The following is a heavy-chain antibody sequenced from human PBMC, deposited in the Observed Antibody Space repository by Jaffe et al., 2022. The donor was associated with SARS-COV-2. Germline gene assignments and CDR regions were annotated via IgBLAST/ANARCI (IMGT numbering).Heavy chain of an antibody. Sequence: QLQLQESGSGLVKPSQTLSLTCAVSGGSISSGGYSWSWIRQPPGKGLEWIGYIYHSGSTYYNPSLKSRVTISVDRSKNQFSLKLSSVTAADTAVYYCARGSEGQQLGKGFDYWGQGTLVTVSS. V-gene: IGHV4-30-2*01. J-gene: IGHJ4*02. D-gene: IGHD6-13*01. CDR1: GGSISSGGYS. CDR2: IYHSGST. CDR3: ARGSEGQQLGKGFDY.